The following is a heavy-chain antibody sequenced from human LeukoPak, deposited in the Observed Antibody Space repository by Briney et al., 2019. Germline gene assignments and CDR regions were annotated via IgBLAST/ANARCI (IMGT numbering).Heavy chain of an antibody. V-gene: IGHV3-9*01. CDR3: AKAHSVYCSSTSCPPFDP. CDR1: GFTFDDYA. D-gene: IGHD2-2*01. J-gene: IGHJ5*02. Sequence: GGSLRLSCAASGFTFDDYAMHWVRQAPGKGLEWVSGISWNSGSIGYADPVKGRFTISRDNAKNSLYLQMNSLRAEDTALYYCAKAHSVYCSSTSCPPFDPWGQGTLVTVSS. CDR2: ISWNSGSI.